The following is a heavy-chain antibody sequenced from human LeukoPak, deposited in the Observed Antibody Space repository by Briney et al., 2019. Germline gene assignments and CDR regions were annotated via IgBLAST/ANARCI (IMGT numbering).Heavy chain of an antibody. V-gene: IGHV3-30*02. CDR2: IQYDGNKG. Sequence: GGPLRLSCAASTFTLSSFGMHWVRQAPGKGLEWVAFIQYDGNKGYYADSVKGRFTISRDNSKNTLYLQMNSLRPEDTALYYCANTMYSSAWSPFDYWGRGTLVTVSS. D-gene: IGHD6-19*01. J-gene: IGHJ4*02. CDR1: TFTLSSFG. CDR3: ANTMYSSAWSPFDY.